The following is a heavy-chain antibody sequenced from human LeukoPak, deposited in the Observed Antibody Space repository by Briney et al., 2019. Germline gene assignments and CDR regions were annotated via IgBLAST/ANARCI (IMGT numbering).Heavy chain of an antibody. CDR1: GYTFPNFW. V-gene: IGHV5-51*01. D-gene: IGHD6-13*01. Sequence: GESLKISCKGSGYTFPNFWIGWVRQMPGKGLEWMGIIYPGDSDTRYSPSFQGQVTISADRSITTAYLQWSSLKASDTAMYYCARSMGYSSSLDYWGQGTLVTVSS. CDR2: IYPGDSDT. CDR3: ARSMGYSSSLDY. J-gene: IGHJ4*02.